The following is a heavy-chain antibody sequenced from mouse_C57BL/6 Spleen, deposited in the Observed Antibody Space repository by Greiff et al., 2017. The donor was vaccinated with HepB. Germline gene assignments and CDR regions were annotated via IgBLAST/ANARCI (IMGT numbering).Heavy chain of an antibody. CDR3: ARSYYGYDGKEGSMDY. V-gene: IGHV1-81*01. D-gene: IGHD2-9*01. CDR2: IYPRSGNT. Sequence: VQLQQSGAELARPGASVKLSCKASGYTFTSYGISWVKQRTGQGLEWIGEIYPRSGNTYYTEKFKGKATLTADKSSSTAYMELRSLTSEDTAVYFCARSYYGYDGKEGSMDYWGQGTSVTVSS. J-gene: IGHJ4*01. CDR1: GYTFTSYG.